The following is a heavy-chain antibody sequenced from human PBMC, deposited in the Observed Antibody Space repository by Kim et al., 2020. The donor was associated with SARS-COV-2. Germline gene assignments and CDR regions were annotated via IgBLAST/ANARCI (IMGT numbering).Heavy chain of an antibody. J-gene: IGHJ6*02. CDR2: GNT. D-gene: IGHD3-16*01. Sequence: GNTGYLKNFQGRVTITRDTSASTAYMELSSLTSADTAVYYCARRGNGMDVWGQGTTVTVSS. V-gene: IGHV1-3*01. CDR3: ARRGNGMDV.